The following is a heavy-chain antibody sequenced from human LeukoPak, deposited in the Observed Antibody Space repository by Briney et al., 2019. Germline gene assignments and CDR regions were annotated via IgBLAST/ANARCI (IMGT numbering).Heavy chain of an antibody. CDR3: ARDQRNDFWSGYYPYYYYYYMDV. D-gene: IGHD3-3*01. V-gene: IGHV3-7*01. Sequence: GGSLRLSCAASGFTFSSYWMSWVRQAPGKGLEWVANIKQDGSEKYYVDSVKGRLTISRDNAKNSLYLQMNSLRAEDTAVYYCARDQRNDFWSGYYPYYYYYYMDVWGKGTTVTVSS. CDR2: IKQDGSEK. CDR1: GFTFSSYW. J-gene: IGHJ6*03.